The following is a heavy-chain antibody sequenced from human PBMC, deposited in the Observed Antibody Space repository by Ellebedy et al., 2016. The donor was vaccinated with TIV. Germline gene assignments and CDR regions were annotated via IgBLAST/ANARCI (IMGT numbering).Heavy chain of an antibody. V-gene: IGHV4-59*13. CDR3: ARLVQDWFNP. CDR2: IYYTGATT. CDR1: GVSMNKYY. Sequence: SETLSLTXTVSGVSMNKYYWTWIRQPPGKGLEWIGHIYYTGATTNYNPSLSGRVTISIDASKNQFSLKLTSVTAADTAVYYCARLVQDWFNPWGQGTLVIVSS. J-gene: IGHJ5*02.